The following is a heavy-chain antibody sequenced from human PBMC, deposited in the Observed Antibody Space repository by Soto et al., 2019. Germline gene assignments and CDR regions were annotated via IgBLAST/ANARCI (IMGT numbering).Heavy chain of an antibody. Sequence: SETLSLTCTVTGVSIGTSGDYWGWVRQPPGKGLEWIGSVYRTGSVYYNPSLYNPSLESRLSITVDTSKNQFSLKLRSVTASDTAVYYCVDVFTGSTFGYWGQGTLVTVSS. J-gene: IGHJ4*02. D-gene: IGHD3-9*01. CDR1: GVSIGTSGDY. CDR3: VDVFTGSTFGY. V-gene: IGHV4-39*01. CDR2: VYRTGSV.